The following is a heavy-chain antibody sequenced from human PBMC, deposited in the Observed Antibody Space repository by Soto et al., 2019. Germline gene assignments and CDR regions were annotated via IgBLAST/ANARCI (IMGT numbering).Heavy chain of an antibody. CDR2: IYYSGST. D-gene: IGHD5-18*01. J-gene: IGHJ4*02. V-gene: IGHV4-59*01. CDR3: ARVRGYSYGYGRFDD. Sequence: PSETLSLTCTVSGGSISSYYWSWIRQPPGKGLEWIGYIYYSGSTNYNPSLKSRVTISVDTSKNQFSLKLSSVTAADTAVYYCARVRGYSYGYGRFDDWGQGTLVTVSS. CDR1: GGSISSYY.